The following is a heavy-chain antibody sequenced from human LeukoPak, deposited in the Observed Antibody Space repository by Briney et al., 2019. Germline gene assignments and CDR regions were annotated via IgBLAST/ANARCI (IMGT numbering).Heavy chain of an antibody. CDR3: ARTGDTERFDY. CDR2: IRYDGSKK. D-gene: IGHD5-18*01. Sequence: PGGSLRLSCAASGFTVSNYGMHWVRQAPGKGLERVALIRYDGSKKDYADSVKGRFTISRDNSKNTLHMQINSHRAEDTAVYYCARTGDTERFDYWGQGTLVTVSS. J-gene: IGHJ4*02. CDR1: GFTVSNYG. V-gene: IGHV3-33*01.